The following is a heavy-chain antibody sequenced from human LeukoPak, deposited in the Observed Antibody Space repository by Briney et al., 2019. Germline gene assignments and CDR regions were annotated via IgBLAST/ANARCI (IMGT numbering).Heavy chain of an antibody. CDR2: IFYSGRT. V-gene: IGHV4-59*01. CDR1: GGSISSYY. D-gene: IGHD6-19*01. CDR3: ARSAAVAGSSGWFDP. J-gene: IGHJ5*02. Sequence: SETLSLTCTVSGGSISSYYWYWIRQPPGKGLESVGYIFYSGRTNYNPSLKSRVTISVDTSKNQFSLKLNSVTAADTAVYFCARSAAVAGSSGWFDPWGQGTLVTVSS.